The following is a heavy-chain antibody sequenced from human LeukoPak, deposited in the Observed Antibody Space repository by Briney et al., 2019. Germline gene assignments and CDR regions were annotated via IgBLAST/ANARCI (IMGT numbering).Heavy chain of an antibody. D-gene: IGHD1-20*01. Sequence: GGSLRLSCAASGFTFSSYGMHWVRQAPGKGLEWVAFIRYDGSNKYYADSVKGRFTISRDNSKNTLYLQMNSLRAEDTAVYYCAKALITGITRAFDYWGQGTLVTVSS. J-gene: IGHJ4*02. CDR2: IRYDGSNK. CDR1: GFTFSSYG. CDR3: AKALITGITRAFDY. V-gene: IGHV3-30*02.